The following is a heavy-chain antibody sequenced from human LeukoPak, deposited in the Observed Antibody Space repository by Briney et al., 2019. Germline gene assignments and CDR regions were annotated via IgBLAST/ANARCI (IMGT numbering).Heavy chain of an antibody. CDR1: GYTFTSYD. V-gene: IGHV1-8*01. Sequence: ASVKVSCKASGYTFTSYDINWVRQATGQGLEWMGWMNPNSGNTGYAQKFQGRVTMTRNTSISIAYMELSSLRSEDTAVYYCAKVTHSNPVLFLTGDREDPSDYWGQGTLVTVSS. CDR3: AKVTHSNPVLFLTGDREDPSDY. D-gene: IGHD7-27*01. CDR2: MNPNSGNT. J-gene: IGHJ4*02.